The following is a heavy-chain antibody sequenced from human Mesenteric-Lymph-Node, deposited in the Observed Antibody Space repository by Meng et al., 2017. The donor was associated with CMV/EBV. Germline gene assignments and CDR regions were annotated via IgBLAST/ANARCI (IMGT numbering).Heavy chain of an antibody. D-gene: IGHD1-26*01. CDR2: ISYDGSNK. V-gene: IGHV3-30-3*01. J-gene: IGHJ4*02. CDR1: GFTFSSYA. Sequence: GGSLRLSCAASGFTFSSYAMHWVRQAPGKGLEWVAVISYDGSNKYYEDSVKGRFTISRDNSKNTLYLQMNSLRAEDTAVYYCARDGPAYVGWGQGTLVTVSS. CDR3: ARDGPAYVG.